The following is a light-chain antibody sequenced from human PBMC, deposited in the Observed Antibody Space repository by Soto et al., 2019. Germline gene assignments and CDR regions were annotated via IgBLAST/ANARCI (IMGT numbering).Light chain of an antibody. CDR3: TSFTSSSTWV. CDR1: SSDVGGYNY. J-gene: IGLJ3*02. CDR2: EVS. Sequence: QSVLTQPASVSGSPGQSITISCTGTSSDVGGYNYVSWFQQHPGKAPKLKIYEVSNRPSGVSNRFSGSKSGYTASLTISELQAEDEADYYFTSFTSSSTWVFGGGTKLTVL. V-gene: IGLV2-14*03.